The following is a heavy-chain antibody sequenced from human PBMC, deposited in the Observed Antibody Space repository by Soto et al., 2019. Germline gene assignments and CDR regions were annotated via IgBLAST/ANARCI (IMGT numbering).Heavy chain of an antibody. CDR3: AKELSSSWYSTYYYYYYGMDV. CDR1: GFTFSSYG. Sequence: GGSLRLSCAASGFTFSSYGMHWVRQAPGKGLEWVAVISYDGSNKYYADSVKGRFTISRDNSKNTLYLQMNSLRAEDTAVYYCAKELSSSWYSTYYYYYYGMDVWGQGTTVTVS. D-gene: IGHD6-13*01. V-gene: IGHV3-30*18. J-gene: IGHJ6*02. CDR2: ISYDGSNK.